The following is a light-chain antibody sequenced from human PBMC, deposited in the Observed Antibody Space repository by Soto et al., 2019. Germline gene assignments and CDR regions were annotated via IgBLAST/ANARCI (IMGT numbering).Light chain of an antibody. CDR3: GTWDSSLYV. CDR2: ENN. J-gene: IGLJ1*01. V-gene: IGLV1-51*02. Sequence: QSVLTQPPSVSAAPGQKVTISCSGSSSNIGYNYVSWYQQLPGTAPKLLIYENNKRPSGIPDRFSGSKSGTSATLGITGLQTGDEADYYCGTWDSSLYVFGAGTKVTVL. CDR1: SSNIGYNY.